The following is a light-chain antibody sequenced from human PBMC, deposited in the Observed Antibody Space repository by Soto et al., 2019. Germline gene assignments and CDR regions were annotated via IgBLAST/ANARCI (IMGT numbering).Light chain of an antibody. CDR1: QTVRSY. V-gene: IGKV1-5*03. Sequence: DIQLTHSPSTRSASVVDRVTISFRASQTVRSYLAWYQQKPGKAPKLLIYKASTLESGVPSRFSGSGSGTEFTLTISSLQPDDFATYYCQQYSSLWTFGQGTKVDIK. CDR2: KAS. J-gene: IGKJ1*01. CDR3: QQYSSLWT.